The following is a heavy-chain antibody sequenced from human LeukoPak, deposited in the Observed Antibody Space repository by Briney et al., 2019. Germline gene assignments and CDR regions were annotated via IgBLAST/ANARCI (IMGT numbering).Heavy chain of an antibody. CDR3: ARASGWYGRYFDY. Sequence: SETLCLTCAVYGGSFSGYYWSWIRQPPGRGLEWIGEINHSGSTNYNPSLKSRVTISVDTSKNQFSLKLSSVTAADTAVYYCARASGWYGRYFDYWGQGTLVTVSS. V-gene: IGHV4-34*01. CDR2: INHSGST. D-gene: IGHD6-19*01. CDR1: GGSFSGYY. J-gene: IGHJ4*02.